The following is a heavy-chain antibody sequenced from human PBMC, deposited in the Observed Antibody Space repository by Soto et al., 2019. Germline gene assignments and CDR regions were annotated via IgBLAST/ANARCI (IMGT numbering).Heavy chain of an antibody. V-gene: IGHV1-18*01. CDR2: ISAYNGNT. CDR1: GYTFTSYG. CDR3: ARDNTYCSGGSCPYYYYYGMDV. J-gene: IGHJ6*02. D-gene: IGHD2-15*01. Sequence: ASVKVSCKASGYTFTSYGISWVRQAPGQGLEWMGWISAYNGNTNYAQKLQGRVTMTTDTSTSTAYMELRSLRSDDTAVYYCARDNTYCSGGSCPYYYYYGMDVWGQGTTVTSP.